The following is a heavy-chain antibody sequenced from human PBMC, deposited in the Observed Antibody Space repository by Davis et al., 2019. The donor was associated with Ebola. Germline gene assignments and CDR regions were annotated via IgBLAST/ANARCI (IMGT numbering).Heavy chain of an antibody. V-gene: IGHV3-23*01. CDR1: GFTFSSYA. D-gene: IGHD6-6*01. CDR2: IRGSGGST. J-gene: IGHJ6*03. Sequence: PAGSLTLSCAASGFTFSSYAMSWVRQAPGKGLEWVSAIRGSGGSTYYADSVKGRFTISRDNSKNTLYLQMNSLRAEDTAVYYCAKSPQSSYYYYYYMDVWGKGTTVTVSS. CDR3: AKSPQSSYYYYYYMDV.